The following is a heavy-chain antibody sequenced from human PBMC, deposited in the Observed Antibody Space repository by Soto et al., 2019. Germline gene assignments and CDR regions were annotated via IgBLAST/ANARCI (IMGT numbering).Heavy chain of an antibody. CDR1: TFSTYA. J-gene: IGHJ4*02. V-gene: IGHV3-23*01. CDR3: AKGRYGGYPYYFDY. D-gene: IGHD5-12*01. Sequence: TFSTYALTWVRQAPGKGLEWVAAISGSGGSTYYADSVKGRFTISRDNSRNTLYLQINSLRAEDTAVYYCAKGRYGGYPYYFDYWGQGTLVTVSS. CDR2: ISGSGGST.